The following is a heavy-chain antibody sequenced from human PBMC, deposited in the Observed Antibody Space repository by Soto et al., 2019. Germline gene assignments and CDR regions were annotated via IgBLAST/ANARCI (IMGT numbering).Heavy chain of an antibody. CDR1: GSSISSYY. Sequence: SETLSLTCTVSGSSISSYYWSWIRQPPGKGLEWIGYIYYSGSTNYNPSLESRVTISVDTSKNQFSLKLSSVTAADTAVYYCARGWGYYYGSGSYYPYYYGMDVWGQGTTVTVSS. CDR3: ARGWGYYYGSGSYYPYYYGMDV. V-gene: IGHV4-59*01. J-gene: IGHJ6*02. D-gene: IGHD3-10*01. CDR2: IYYSGST.